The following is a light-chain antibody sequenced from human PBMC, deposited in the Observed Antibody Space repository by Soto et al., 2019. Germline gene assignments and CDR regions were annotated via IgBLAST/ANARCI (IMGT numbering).Light chain of an antibody. CDR3: SSCTSSSTYV. V-gene: IGLV2-14*01. CDR2: DVI. Sequence: QSALTQPASVSGSPGQSIAISCTGTSSDVGGYNCVSWYQQYPGKAPKLVIYDVINRPSGISSRFSGSKSGNTASLTISGLQAEDEADYYCSSCTSSSTYVFGTGTKVTVL. J-gene: IGLJ1*01. CDR1: SSDVGGYNC.